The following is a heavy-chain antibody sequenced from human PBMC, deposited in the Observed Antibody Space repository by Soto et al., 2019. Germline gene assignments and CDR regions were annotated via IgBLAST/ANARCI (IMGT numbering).Heavy chain of an antibody. CDR3: AREVNSSPARGPNWFDP. CDR1: GDSINNSHW. D-gene: IGHD6-13*01. J-gene: IGHJ5*02. CDR2: TSHSGTT. Sequence: QVQLQQSGPGLVQPSGSLSLTCAVSGDSINNSHWCSWVRQPPGKGLEWIGETSHSGTTNYTPSLKTRVTISIDKSKNQCSLKMNSATASDTAVYYCAREVNSSPARGPNWFDPWGQGTLVTVSS. V-gene: IGHV4-4*02.